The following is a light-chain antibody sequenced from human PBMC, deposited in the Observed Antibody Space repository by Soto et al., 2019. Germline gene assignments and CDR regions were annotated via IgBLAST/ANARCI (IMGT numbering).Light chain of an antibody. CDR3: QQRYSTPPT. Sequence: DLQMPQSPSSLSASVGDRVTITCRASQSISSYLNWYQQKPGKAPKLLIYAASSLQSGVPSRFSGSGSGTDFTLTISSLQPEDFATYYCQQRYSTPPTFGGGTKVEIK. J-gene: IGKJ4*01. V-gene: IGKV1-39*01. CDR1: QSISSY. CDR2: AAS.